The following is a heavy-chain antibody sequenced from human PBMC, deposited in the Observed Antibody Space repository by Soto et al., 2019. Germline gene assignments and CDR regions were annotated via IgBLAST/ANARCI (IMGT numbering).Heavy chain of an antibody. D-gene: IGHD3-16*02. V-gene: IGHV4-39*01. CDR3: ARRITFGGVIDHFDY. Sequence: QLQLQESGPGLVKPSETLSLTCTVSGGSISSSSYYWGWIRQPPGKGLEWIGSIYYSGSTYYNPSLKSRVTISVDTSKNQFSLKLSSVTAADTAVYYCARRITFGGVIDHFDYWGQGTLVTVSS. CDR1: GGSISSSSYY. CDR2: IYYSGST. J-gene: IGHJ4*02.